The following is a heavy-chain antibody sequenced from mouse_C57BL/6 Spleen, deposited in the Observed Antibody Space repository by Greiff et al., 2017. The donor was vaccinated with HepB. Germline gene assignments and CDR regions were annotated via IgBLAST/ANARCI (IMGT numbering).Heavy chain of an antibody. D-gene: IGHD2-4*01. J-gene: IGHJ3*01. CDR2: IDPSDSYT. CDR1: GYTFTSYW. Sequence: QVQLQQPGAELVKPGASVKLSCKASGYTFTSYWMQWVKQRPGQGLEWIGEIDPSDSYTNYNQKFKGKATLTVDTSSSTAYMQLSSLTSEDSAVYYCARDTTMRAYGGQGTLVTVSA. V-gene: IGHV1-50*01. CDR3: ARDTTMRAY.